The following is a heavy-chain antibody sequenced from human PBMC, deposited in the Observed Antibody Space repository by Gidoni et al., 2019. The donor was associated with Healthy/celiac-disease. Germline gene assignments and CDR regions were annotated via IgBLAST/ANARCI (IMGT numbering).Heavy chain of an antibody. J-gene: IGHJ5*02. CDR2: ISSSGSTI. V-gene: IGHV3-48*03. CDR3: ARVFPRRLRFLEWFDP. CDR1: GFPSRSYE. Sequence: EVQLVESGGGLVQPGGSLRRSCAASGFPSRSYEMNWVRQAPGKGLEWVSYISSSGSTIYYADSVKGRFTISRDNAKNSLYLQMNSLRAEDTAVYYCARVFPRRLRFLEWFDPWGQGTLVTVSS. D-gene: IGHD3-3*01.